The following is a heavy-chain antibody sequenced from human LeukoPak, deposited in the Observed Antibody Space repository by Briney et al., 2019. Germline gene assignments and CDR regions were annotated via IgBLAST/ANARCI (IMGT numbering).Heavy chain of an antibody. V-gene: IGHV3-30*03. D-gene: IGHD4-23*01. CDR3: AARDYGGNSGI. Sequence: GGSLRLSCAASGFTFSTYAMHWVRQAPGKGLEWVVVISYDGSNKYYADSVKGRFTISRDNSKNTLYLQMNSLRAEDTAVYYCAARDYGGNSGIWGQGTMVTVSS. CDR2: ISYDGSNK. CDR1: GFTFSTYA. J-gene: IGHJ3*02.